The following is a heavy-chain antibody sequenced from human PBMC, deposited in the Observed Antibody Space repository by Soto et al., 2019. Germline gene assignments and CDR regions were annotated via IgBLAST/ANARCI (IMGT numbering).Heavy chain of an antibody. V-gene: IGHV4-39*01. CDR3: ARNPGIAAQFDF. CDR2: IYYRGSA. Sequence: PSETLSLTCSVSGGSISSSSHYWGWIRQSPGKGLDWIGSIYYRGSAYYNPSLKSRVTISVDTSKNQFSLKLRSVTAADTSVYYCARNPGIAAQFDFWGQGTLVTVSS. D-gene: IGHD6-13*01. CDR1: GGSISSSSHY. J-gene: IGHJ4*02.